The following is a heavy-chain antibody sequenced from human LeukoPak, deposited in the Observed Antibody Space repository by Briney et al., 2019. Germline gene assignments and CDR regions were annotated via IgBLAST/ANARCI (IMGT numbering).Heavy chain of an antibody. J-gene: IGHJ4*02. CDR3: ARKVRLAPHFDY. CDR2: IGSSSSYI. CDR1: GFTFSSYS. V-gene: IGHV3-21*01. D-gene: IGHD6-19*01. Sequence: PGGSLRLSCAASGFTFSSYSMNWVRQAPGKGLEWVSSIGSSSSYIYYADSVKGRFTISRDNAKNSLYLQMNSLRAEDTAVYYCARKVRLAPHFDYWGQGTLVTVSS.